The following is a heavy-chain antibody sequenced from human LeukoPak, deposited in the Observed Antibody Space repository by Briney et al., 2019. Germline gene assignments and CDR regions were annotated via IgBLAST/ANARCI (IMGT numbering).Heavy chain of an antibody. J-gene: IGHJ4*02. CDR2: ISSGGDSI. V-gene: IGHV3-11*04. CDR1: GITFSDHY. Sequence: MPGGSLRLSCAASGITFSDHYMSWIRQAPGKGLEWVSYISSGGDSIYYADSVKGRFTISRDNAKKSVSLQMNSLRAEDTAVYYCARDQGHYYGSGNYYYFDYWGQGTLVTVSS. D-gene: IGHD3-10*01. CDR3: ARDQGHYYGSGNYYYFDY.